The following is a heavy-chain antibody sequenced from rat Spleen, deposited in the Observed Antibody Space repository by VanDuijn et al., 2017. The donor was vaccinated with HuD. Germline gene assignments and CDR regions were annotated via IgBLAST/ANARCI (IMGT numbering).Heavy chain of an antibody. CDR3: ARHGRGKTTYYYVMDA. D-gene: IGHD4-5*01. J-gene: IGHJ4*01. Sequence: EVQLVESGGGLVQPGRPLKLSCAASGFTFSNYYMAWVRQAPTRGLEWVAYISAGGDSTYYRDPVKGRFTTSRDNAKSTLYLQVDSLKSEDTATYYCARHGRGKTTYYYVMDAWGQGASVTVSS. CDR1: GFTFSNYY. V-gene: IGHV5-27*01. CDR2: ISAGGDST.